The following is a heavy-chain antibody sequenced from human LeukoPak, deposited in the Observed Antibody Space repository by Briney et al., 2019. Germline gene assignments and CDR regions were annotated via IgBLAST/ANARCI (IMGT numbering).Heavy chain of an antibody. CDR2: INYSGST. CDR1: GGSISSSSYY. Sequence: SETLSLTCTVSGGSISSSSYYWGWIRQPPGKGLEWIGSINYSGSTYYNASLKSRVSISVDTSKNQFSLRLTSVTAADTAVYYCARQTGSGLFILPGGQGKLVTVSS. CDR3: ARQTGSGLFILP. D-gene: IGHD3-10*01. J-gene: IGHJ4*02. V-gene: IGHV4-39*01.